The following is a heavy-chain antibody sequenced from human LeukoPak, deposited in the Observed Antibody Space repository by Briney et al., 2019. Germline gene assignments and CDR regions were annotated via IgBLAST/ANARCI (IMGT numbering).Heavy chain of an antibody. D-gene: IGHD3-10*01. Sequence: GGSLRLSCAASGFTFSSYGMHWVRQAPGKGLEWVSFIRYDGSNEYYADSVRGRFTISRDNSKNTLYLQMNSLRAEDTAVYYCASRGRITVAFDIWGQGTMVTVSS. CDR3: ASRGRITVAFDI. V-gene: IGHV3-30*02. CDR2: IRYDGSNE. J-gene: IGHJ3*02. CDR1: GFTFSSYG.